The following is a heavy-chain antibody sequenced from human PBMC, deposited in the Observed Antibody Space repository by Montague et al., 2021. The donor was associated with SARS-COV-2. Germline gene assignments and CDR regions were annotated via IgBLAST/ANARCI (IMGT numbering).Heavy chain of an antibody. D-gene: IGHD1-7*01. J-gene: IGHJ2*01. V-gene: IGHV3-11*06. CDR1: GFRFSDYY. CDR3: ARGGGRYNRNYEGGFDL. Sequence: SLRLSCAASGFRFSDYYMSWIRQAPGKGPEWVSDISSSSTYTSSADSVKGRFTISRDNAKNSLYLHLNSLRAEDTAVYYCARGGGRYNRNYEGGFDLWGRGTLVTVSS. CDR2: ISSSSTYT.